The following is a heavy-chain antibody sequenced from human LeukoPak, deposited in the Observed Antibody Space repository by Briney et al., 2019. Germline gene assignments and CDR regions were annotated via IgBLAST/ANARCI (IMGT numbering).Heavy chain of an antibody. CDR3: SRGGFMDV. CDR1: GGSISSYY. V-gene: IGHV4-59*08. Sequence: SETLSLTCTVSGGSISSYYWSWIRQPPGKGLEWIGFIYYSGSTNYNPSLKSRVTISVDTSKNQISLNLSSVTAADTAVYYCSRGGFMDVWGKGTTVTVSS. CDR2: IYYSGST. D-gene: IGHD3-16*01. J-gene: IGHJ6*03.